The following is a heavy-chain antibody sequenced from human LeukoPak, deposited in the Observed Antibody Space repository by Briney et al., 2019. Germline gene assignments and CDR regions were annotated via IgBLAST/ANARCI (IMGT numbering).Heavy chain of an antibody. CDR2: ISYDGSNK. V-gene: IGHV3-30*18. CDR1: GFTFSSYG. D-gene: IGHD6-19*01. Sequence: PGGSLRLSCAASGFTFSSYGMHWVRQAPGKGLEWVAVISYDGSNKYYADSVKGRFTISGDNSKNTLYLQMNSLRAEDTAVYYCAKTSQWLPRRIYYYYGMDVWGQGTTVTVSS. J-gene: IGHJ6*02. CDR3: AKTSQWLPRRIYYYYGMDV.